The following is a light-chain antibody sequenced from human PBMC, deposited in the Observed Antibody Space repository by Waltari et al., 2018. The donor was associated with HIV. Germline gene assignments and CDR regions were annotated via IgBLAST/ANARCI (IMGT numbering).Light chain of an antibody. CDR1: NSNIGAGYD. CDR3: QSYDSSLSGWV. CDR2: GNS. Sequence: QSVLTQPPSVSGAPGQRVTISCTGSNSNIGAGYDIHWYQQLPGTAPKLLIYGNSNRPSGGPDRCSGSKSGTSASLAITGLQAEDEADYYCQSYDSSLSGWVFGGGTKLTVL. V-gene: IGLV1-40*01. J-gene: IGLJ3*02.